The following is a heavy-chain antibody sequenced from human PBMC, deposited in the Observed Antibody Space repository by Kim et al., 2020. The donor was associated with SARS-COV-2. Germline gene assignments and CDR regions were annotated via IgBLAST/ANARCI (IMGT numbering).Heavy chain of an antibody. Sequence: SETLSLTCTVSGGSISSYYWSWIQQPPGKGLEWIGYIYYSGSTNYNPSLKSRVTISVDTSKNQFSLKLSSVTAADTAVYYCARGGWELLSYYYYGMDVWGQGTTVTVSS. J-gene: IGHJ6*02. CDR2: IYYSGST. D-gene: IGHD1-26*01. V-gene: IGHV4-59*01. CDR3: ARGGWELLSYYYYGMDV. CDR1: GGSISSYY.